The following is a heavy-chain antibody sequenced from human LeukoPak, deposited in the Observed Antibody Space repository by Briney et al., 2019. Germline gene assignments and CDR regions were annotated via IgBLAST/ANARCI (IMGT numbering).Heavy chain of an antibody. Sequence: SETPSLTCAVYGGAFSGYYWRWIRQPPGEGGGWVGGIKHSGSTNYNPSLKSRVTISVDTSKNQFSLKLSSVTAADTAVYYCARGQAYSSGWYAPRYAFDIWGQGTMVTVSS. D-gene: IGHD6-19*01. J-gene: IGHJ3*02. CDR2: IKHSGST. CDR1: GGAFSGYY. V-gene: IGHV4-34*01. CDR3: ARGQAYSSGWYAPRYAFDI.